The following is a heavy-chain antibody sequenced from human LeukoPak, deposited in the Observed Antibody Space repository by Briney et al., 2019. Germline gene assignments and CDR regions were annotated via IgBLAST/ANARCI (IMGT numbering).Heavy chain of an antibody. V-gene: IGHV3-30*03. D-gene: IGHD4-23*01. CDR2: ISYDGSNK. CDR3: AGFYGGNRLGFDY. J-gene: IGHJ4*02. Sequence: PGRSLRLSCAASGFTFSSYGMHWVRQAPGKGLEWVAVISYDGSNKYYADPVKGRFTISRDNSKNTLYLQMNSLRAEDTAIYYCAGFYGGNRLGFDYWGQGTLVTVSS. CDR1: GFTFSSYG.